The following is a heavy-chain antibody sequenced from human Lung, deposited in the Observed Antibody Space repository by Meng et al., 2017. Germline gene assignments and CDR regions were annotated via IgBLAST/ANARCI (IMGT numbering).Heavy chain of an antibody. CDR2: ISSTGDST. CDR3: AKEAAMAS. J-gene: IGHJ5*02. CDR1: GFTFTAFS. V-gene: IGHV3-23*01. D-gene: IGHD5-18*01. Sequence: EVQLMDPGGGLVQPGGSLRLSCAASGFTFTAFSMTWVRQAPGKGLEWVSTISSTGDSTFYPDSVKGRFIVSRDNSKNTLYLQMNSLRAEDTAIYYCAKEAAMASWGQGTLVTVSS.